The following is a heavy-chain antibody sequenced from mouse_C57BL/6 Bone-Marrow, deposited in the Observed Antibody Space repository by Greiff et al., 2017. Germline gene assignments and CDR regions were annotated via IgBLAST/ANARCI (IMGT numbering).Heavy chain of an antibody. J-gene: IGHJ4*01. CDR2: IDPSDSDT. D-gene: IGHD2-3*01. V-gene: IGHV1-52*01. CDR1: GYTFTSYW. Sequence: VQLQQPGAELVRPGSSVKLSCKASGYTFTSYWMHWVKQRPIQGLDWIGNIDPSDSDTHYNQKFKDKATLTVDKSSSTAYMQLSSLTSEDSAVYYCARSPWLLDAMDYWGQGTAVTVSS. CDR3: ARSPWLLDAMDY.